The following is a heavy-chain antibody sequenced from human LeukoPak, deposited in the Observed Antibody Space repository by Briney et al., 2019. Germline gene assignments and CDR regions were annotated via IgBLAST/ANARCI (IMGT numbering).Heavy chain of an antibody. CDR1: GFTFSSYA. CDR2: ISGSGGST. Sequence: GGSLRLSCAASGFTFSSYAMSWVRQAPGKGLEWVPAISGSGGSTYYADSVKGRFTISRDNSKNTLYLQMNSLRAEDTAVYYCAKLVVQGVTTTAQSDYWGQGTLVTVSS. CDR3: AKLVVQGVTTTAQSDY. D-gene: IGHD3-10*01. J-gene: IGHJ4*02. V-gene: IGHV3-23*01.